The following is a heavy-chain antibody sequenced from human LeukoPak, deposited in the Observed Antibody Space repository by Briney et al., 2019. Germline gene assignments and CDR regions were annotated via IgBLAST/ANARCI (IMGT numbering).Heavy chain of an antibody. J-gene: IGHJ5*02. V-gene: IGHV4-61*01. CDR3: ARDGLYGDYPNWFDP. CDR1: GGSISSSSYY. Sequence: SETLSLTCSVSGGSISSSSYYWSWIRQPPGKGLEWIGYIYYSGSTNYNPSLKSRVTISVDTSKNQFSLKLSSVTAADTAVYYCARDGLYGDYPNWFDPWGQGTLVTVSS. D-gene: IGHD4-17*01. CDR2: IYYSGST.